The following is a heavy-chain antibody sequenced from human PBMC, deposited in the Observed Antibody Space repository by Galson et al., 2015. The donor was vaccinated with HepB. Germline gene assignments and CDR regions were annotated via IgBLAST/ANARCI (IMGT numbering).Heavy chain of an antibody. D-gene: IGHD2-2*01. V-gene: IGHV1-46*01. CDR3: AREPPYCSSTSCYLYYYYGMDV. J-gene: IGHJ6*02. CDR2: INPSGGST. Sequence: SVKVSCKASGYTFTSYYMHWVRQAPGQGLEWMGIINPSGGSTSYAQKFQGRVTMTRDTSTSTVYMELSSLRSEDTAVYYCAREPPYCSSTSCYLYYYYGMDVWGQGTTVTVSS. CDR1: GYTFTSYY.